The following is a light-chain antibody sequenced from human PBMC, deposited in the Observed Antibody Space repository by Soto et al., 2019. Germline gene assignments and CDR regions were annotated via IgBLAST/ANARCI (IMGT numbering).Light chain of an antibody. CDR3: AAWDNSLSGRV. CDR2: DDN. J-gene: IGLJ3*02. Sequence: QSVLTQPPLASGTPGQRVTISCSGSSSNIGSNYVYWYQQLPGTAPKLLVFDDNQRPSGVPDRFSDSKSGTSASLAISGLRSEDEADYYCAAWDNSLSGRVFGGGTKVTVL. CDR1: SSNIGSNY. V-gene: IGLV1-47*02.